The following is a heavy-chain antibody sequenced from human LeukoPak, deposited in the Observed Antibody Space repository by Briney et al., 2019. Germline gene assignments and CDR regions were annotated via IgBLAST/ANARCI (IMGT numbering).Heavy chain of an antibody. CDR1: GGTFSSYA. Sequence: SVKVSCKASGGTFSSYAISWVRQAPGQGLEWMGGIIPIFGTANYAQKFQGRVTITADESTSTAYMELSSLRSEDPAVYYCARAGLGNYGSGSYGRDYYYYMDVWGKGTTVTISS. V-gene: IGHV1-69*13. D-gene: IGHD3-10*01. J-gene: IGHJ6*03. CDR2: IIPIFGTA. CDR3: ARAGLGNYGSGSYGRDYYYYMDV.